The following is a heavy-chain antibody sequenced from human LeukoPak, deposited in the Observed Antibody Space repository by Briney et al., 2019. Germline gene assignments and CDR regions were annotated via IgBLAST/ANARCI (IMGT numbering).Heavy chain of an antibody. CDR3: ACPSSIAARPASPFDY. D-gene: IGHD6-6*01. CDR1: GYTFTGYY. V-gene: IGHV1-2*02. CDR2: INPNSGGT. J-gene: IGHJ4*02. Sequence: RASVKVSCKASGYTFTGYYMHWVRQAPGQGLEWMGWINPNSGGTNYAQKFQGRVTMTRDTSISTAYMELSRLRSDDTAVYYCACPSSIAARPASPFDYWGQGTLVTVSS.